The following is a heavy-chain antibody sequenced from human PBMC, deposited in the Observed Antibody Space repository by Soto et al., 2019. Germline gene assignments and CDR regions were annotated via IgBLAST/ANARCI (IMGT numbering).Heavy chain of an antibody. D-gene: IGHD3-10*01. Sequence: ASVKVSCKASGYTFTSYDINWVRQATGQGLEWMGWMNPNSGNTGYAQKFQGRVTMTRNTSISTAYMELSSLRSEDTAVYYCARVSGRNYYYYMDVWGKGTTVPVSS. CDR2: MNPNSGNT. CDR1: GYTFTSYD. J-gene: IGHJ6*03. V-gene: IGHV1-8*01. CDR3: ARVSGRNYYYYMDV.